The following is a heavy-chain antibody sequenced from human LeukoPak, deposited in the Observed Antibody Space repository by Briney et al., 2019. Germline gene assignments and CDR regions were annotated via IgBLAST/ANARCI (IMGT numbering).Heavy chain of an antibody. CDR2: IKQDGSEK. D-gene: IGHD6-13*01. V-gene: IGHV3-7*03. CDR3: ARVSSSWFYYYYYGMDV. CDR1: GFTFSSYW. Sequence: GSLRLSCAASGFTFSSYWMSWVRQAPGKGLEWVANIKQDGSEKYYVDSVKGRFTISRDNAKNSLYLQMNSLRAEDTAVYYCARVSSSWFYYYYYGMDVWGQGTTVTVSS. J-gene: IGHJ6*02.